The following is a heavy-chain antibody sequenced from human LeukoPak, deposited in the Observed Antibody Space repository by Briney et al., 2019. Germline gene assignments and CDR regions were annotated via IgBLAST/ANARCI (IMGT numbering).Heavy chain of an antibody. Sequence: ASVKVSCKASGYTFTSYAMHWVRQAPGQRLEWMGWINAGNGNTKYSQKFQGRVTITRDTSASTAYMELSSLRPEDTAVYYCARARIAVAGTFDYWGQGTLVTVSS. CDR2: INAGNGNT. V-gene: IGHV1-3*01. D-gene: IGHD6-19*01. CDR3: ARARIAVAGTFDY. CDR1: GYTFTSYA. J-gene: IGHJ4*02.